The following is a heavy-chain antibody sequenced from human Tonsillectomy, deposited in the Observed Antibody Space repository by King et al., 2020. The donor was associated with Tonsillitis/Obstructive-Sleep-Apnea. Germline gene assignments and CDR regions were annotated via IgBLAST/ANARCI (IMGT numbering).Heavy chain of an antibody. D-gene: IGHD1-26*01. CDR2: INHSGST. J-gene: IGHJ4*02. V-gene: IGHV4-34*01. CDR3: ARKYSGSYRN. CDR1: GGSFSGYY. Sequence: VQLQQWGAGLLKPSETLSLTCAVYGGSFSGYYWSWIRQPPGKGLEWIGEINHSGSTNYNPSLKSRVTISVDTSKNQFSLKLSSVTAADTAVYYCARKYSGSYRNWGQGTLVTVSS.